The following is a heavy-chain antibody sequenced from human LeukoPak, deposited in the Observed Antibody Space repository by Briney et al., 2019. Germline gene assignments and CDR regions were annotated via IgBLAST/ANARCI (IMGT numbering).Heavy chain of an antibody. CDR3: ATRATADSYEAFDI. D-gene: IGHD6-13*01. CDR1: GFSFRSFS. CDR2: ISSTSNHR. Sequence: GGSLRLSCAASGFSFRSFSMTWVRQAPGKGLEWVAAISSTSNHRYHADSVKGRFSISRDNDKNSLFLETNSLRAEDTALYYCATRATADSYEAFDIWGQGTMLTVSS. J-gene: IGHJ3*02. V-gene: IGHV3-21*06.